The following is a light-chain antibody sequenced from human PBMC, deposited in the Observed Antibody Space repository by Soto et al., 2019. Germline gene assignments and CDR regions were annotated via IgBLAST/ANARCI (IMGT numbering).Light chain of an antibody. V-gene: IGLV2-11*01. Sequence: QPVLTQPRSVSGSPGQSVTISCTGSSSDVGAYNFASWYQQHPGAAPKLLIHDVNKRPPGVPDRFSASKSGNTASLTISGLQAEDEADYYCCSYAGEYKYVFGSGTKLTVL. CDR2: DVN. CDR1: SSDVGAYNF. J-gene: IGLJ1*01. CDR3: CSYAGEYKYV.